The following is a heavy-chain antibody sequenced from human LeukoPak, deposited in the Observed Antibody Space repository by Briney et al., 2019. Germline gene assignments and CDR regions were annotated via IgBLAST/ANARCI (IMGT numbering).Heavy chain of an antibody. CDR2: IKQDGSEK. J-gene: IGHJ6*02. CDR3: ARDQLGYCSSTSCYGYYGMDV. V-gene: IGHV3-7*03. Sequence: PGGSLRLSCAASGFTFSNYWMHWVRQAPGKGLEWVANIKQDGSEKYYVGSVKGRFSISRDNAKNSVYLQMNSLRAEDTAVYYCARDQLGYCSSTSCYGYYGMDVWGQGTTVTVSS. CDR1: GFTFSNYW. D-gene: IGHD2-2*01.